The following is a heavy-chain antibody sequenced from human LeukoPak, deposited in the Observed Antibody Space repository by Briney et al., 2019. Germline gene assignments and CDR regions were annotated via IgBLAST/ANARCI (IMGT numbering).Heavy chain of an antibody. CDR1: GFTFSTYG. D-gene: IGHD2-15*01. CDR3: AKRRGDCIGGSCLFSFDY. J-gene: IGHJ4*02. Sequence: GGSLRLSCAASGFTFSTYGMHWVRQAPGKGPEWVAVISYDGSNKYYADSVKGRFTISRDNSKNTLYLQMNSLRPEDRAVYYCAKRRGDCIGGSCLFSFDYWGQGTLVTVSS. CDR2: ISYDGSNK. V-gene: IGHV3-30*18.